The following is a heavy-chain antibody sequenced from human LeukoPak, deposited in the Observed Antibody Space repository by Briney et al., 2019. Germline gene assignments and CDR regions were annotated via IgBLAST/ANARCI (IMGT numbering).Heavy chain of an antibody. CDR2: TIPIFGTA. CDR1: GGTFSSYA. J-gene: IGHJ4*02. Sequence: SVKVSCKASGGTFSSYAISWVRQATGQGLEWMGGTIPIFGTANYAQKFQGRVTITADESTSTAYMELSSLRSEDTAVYCRASRGAGSVDYRGQGTLVTVSS. CDR3: ASRGAGSVDY. D-gene: IGHD1-1*01. V-gene: IGHV1-69*13.